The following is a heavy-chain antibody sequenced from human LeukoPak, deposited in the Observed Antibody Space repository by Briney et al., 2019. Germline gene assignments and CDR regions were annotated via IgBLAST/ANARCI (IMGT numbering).Heavy chain of an antibody. CDR2: ITPKSGGT. Sequence: ASVKVSCKASGYTFANYYIHWVRQAPGQGLEWMGRITPKSGGTDYAQKFQDRVIMTRDTSINTAYMELSSLRFDDTAVYYCARGVFSGFYYYYAMDVWGQGTTVTVSS. V-gene: IGHV1-2*06. CDR3: ARGVFSGFYYYYAMDV. D-gene: IGHD6-19*01. J-gene: IGHJ6*02. CDR1: GYTFANYY.